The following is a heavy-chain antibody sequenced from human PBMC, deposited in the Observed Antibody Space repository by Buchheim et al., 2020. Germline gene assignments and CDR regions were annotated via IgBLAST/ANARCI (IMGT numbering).Heavy chain of an antibody. D-gene: IGHD3-22*01. CDR1: EFTLPSVG. V-gene: IGHV3-30*18. CDR2: ISYDGGED. J-gene: IGHJ5*02. CDR3: VKERFGRERGYFDT. Sequence: QVHLVESGGGVVQPGRSLRLSCAPSEFTLPSVGIHWVRQAPGKGLEWVALISYDGGEDLYADSVKGRFIVSRDSSKNQVFLEMNSLRPEDTSIYYCVKERFGRERGYFDTWGQGTL.